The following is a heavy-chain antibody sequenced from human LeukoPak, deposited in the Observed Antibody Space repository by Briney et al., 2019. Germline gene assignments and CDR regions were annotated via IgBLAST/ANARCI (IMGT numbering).Heavy chain of an antibody. CDR3: AKDMPVGATTPWNLFDY. CDR1: GFTFSSYG. J-gene: IGHJ4*02. Sequence: SGGSLRLSCAASGFTFSSYGMHWVRQAPGKGLEWVAFIRYDGSNKYYADSVKGRFTISRDNSKNTLYLQMNGLRAEDTAVYYCAKDMPVGATTPWNLFDYWGQGTLVTVSS. V-gene: IGHV3-30*02. D-gene: IGHD1-26*01. CDR2: IRYDGSNK.